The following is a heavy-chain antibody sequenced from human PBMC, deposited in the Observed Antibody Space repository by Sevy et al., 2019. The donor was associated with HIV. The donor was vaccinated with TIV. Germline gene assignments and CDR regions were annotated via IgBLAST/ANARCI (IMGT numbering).Heavy chain of an antibody. CDR3: ASFGTSGVVGWYFVL. V-gene: IGHV1-8*01. Sequence: ASVKVSFKASGYTFTSYDINWVRQATGQGPEWMGWMNPNSGNAVYAQKFQGRVTMTKNTSITTAYMELSSLRSEDTAVYYCASFGTSGVVGWYFVLWGRGTLVTLSS. J-gene: IGHJ2*01. D-gene: IGHD1-26*01. CDR1: GYTFTSYD. CDR2: MNPNSGNA.